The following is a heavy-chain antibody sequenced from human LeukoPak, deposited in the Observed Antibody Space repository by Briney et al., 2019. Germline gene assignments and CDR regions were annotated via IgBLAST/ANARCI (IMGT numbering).Heavy chain of an antibody. CDR2: ISGSGGST. D-gene: IGHD5-24*01. CDR1: GFTFSSYA. CDR3: AQFLAGDGS. Sequence: GGSLRLSCAASGFTFSSYAMSWVRQAPGKGLEWVSAISGSGGSTYYADSVKGRFDIYRDNSRNTLYLEMNSLRAEDSAIYHCAQFLAGDGSWGRGTLVTVSS. J-gene: IGHJ5*02. V-gene: IGHV3-23*01.